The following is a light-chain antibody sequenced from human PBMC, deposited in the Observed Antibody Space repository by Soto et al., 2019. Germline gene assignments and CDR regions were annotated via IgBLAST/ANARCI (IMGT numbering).Light chain of an antibody. Sequence: DIQMTQSPSSLSASVGDRVTITCRASQSITIYLNWYQQQPGKPPRHLIYGASTLKTGVPSRFSCSGSMTYFTLTISDLHPEDFATLFCQQTYTATRTFGQGTKVDI. CDR2: GAS. J-gene: IGKJ1*01. V-gene: IGKV1-39*01. CDR1: QSITIY. CDR3: QQTYTATRT.